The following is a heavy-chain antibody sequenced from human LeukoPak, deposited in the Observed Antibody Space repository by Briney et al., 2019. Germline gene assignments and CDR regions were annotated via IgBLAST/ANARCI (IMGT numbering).Heavy chain of an antibody. CDR3: TKDRYCTTTFCPLDY. Sequence: GGSLRLSCAASGFIFDDYTFHWVRQAPGKGLEWVSLISRDGGSTYYADSVKGRFTISRDNSKNSLYLQMNSLRTEDTALYYCTKDRYCTTTFCPLDYWGQGTLVTASS. CDR1: GFIFDDYT. V-gene: IGHV3-43*01. D-gene: IGHD2-8*01. J-gene: IGHJ4*02. CDR2: ISRDGGST.